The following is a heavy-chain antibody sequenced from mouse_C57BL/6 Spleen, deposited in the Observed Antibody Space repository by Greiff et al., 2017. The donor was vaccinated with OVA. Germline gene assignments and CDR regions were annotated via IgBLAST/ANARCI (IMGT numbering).Heavy chain of an antibody. Sequence: VKLQQPGAELVKPGASVKLSCKASGYTFTSYWMQWVKQRPGQGLEWIGEIDPSDSYTNYNQKFKGKATLTVDTSSSTAYMQLSSLTSEDSAVYYCARSGGNAWFAYWGQGTLVTVSA. CDR3: ARSGGNAWFAY. D-gene: IGHD2-1*01. CDR1: GYTFTSYW. J-gene: IGHJ3*01. CDR2: IDPSDSYT. V-gene: IGHV1-50*01.